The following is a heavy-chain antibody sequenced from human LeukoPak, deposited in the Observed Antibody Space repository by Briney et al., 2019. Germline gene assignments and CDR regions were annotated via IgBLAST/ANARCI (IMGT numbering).Heavy chain of an antibody. CDR3: VRDFGYCSGGNCYTVLDY. CDR1: GFIFSTYY. V-gene: IGHV3-7*01. Sequence: GGSLRLSCAASGFIFSTYYMNWVRQAPGKGREWVANIKRDGSEKDYVDSVKGRFTISRDNANNSLFLQMNNLRAEDTAVYYCVRDFGYCSGGNCYTVLDYWGQGTLVTVSS. J-gene: IGHJ4*02. CDR2: IKRDGSEK. D-gene: IGHD2-15*01.